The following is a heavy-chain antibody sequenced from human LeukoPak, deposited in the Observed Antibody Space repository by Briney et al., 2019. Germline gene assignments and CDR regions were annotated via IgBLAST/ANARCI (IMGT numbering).Heavy chain of an antibody. V-gene: IGHV3-30*03. Sequence: SCKASGYTFSSYGIHWVRQAPGKGLEWVAVISYDGSNKYYADSVRGRFTISRDNSKNTLYLQLNSLRSEDTAVYYCVRGLELDYWGQGTLVTVSS. D-gene: IGHD1-1*01. CDR3: VRGLELDY. CDR2: ISYDGSNK. J-gene: IGHJ4*02. CDR1: GYTFSSYG.